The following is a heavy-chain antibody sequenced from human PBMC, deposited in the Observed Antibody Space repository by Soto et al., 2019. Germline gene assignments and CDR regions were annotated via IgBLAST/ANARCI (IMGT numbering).Heavy chain of an antibody. CDR2: IIPIFGTA. V-gene: IGHV1-69*13. CDR3: ARERVAVAGTIYYYGMDV. Sequence: ASVKVSCKASGGTFSSYAISWVRQAPGQGLEWMGGIIPIFGTANYPQKFQGRVTITADESTSTAYMELSSLRSEDTAVYYCARERVAVAGTIYYYGMDVWGQGT. D-gene: IGHD6-19*01. CDR1: GGTFSSYA. J-gene: IGHJ6*02.